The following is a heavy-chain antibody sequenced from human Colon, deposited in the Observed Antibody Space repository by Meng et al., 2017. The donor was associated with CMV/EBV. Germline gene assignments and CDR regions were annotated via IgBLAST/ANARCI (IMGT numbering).Heavy chain of an antibody. Sequence: QQGGAGLLKPSYTLSLTCAISGGSFNAYYLTWIRQSPGKGLEWIGELNHSGSTNYNPSLKSRVTISIDTSKRHFSLRLTSVTAADTAVYYCARGRNGWLLPLDSWGQGTLVTVSS. J-gene: IGHJ4*02. D-gene: IGHD3-3*01. V-gene: IGHV4-34*01. CDR2: LNHSGST. CDR1: GGSFNAYY. CDR3: ARGRNGWLLPLDS.